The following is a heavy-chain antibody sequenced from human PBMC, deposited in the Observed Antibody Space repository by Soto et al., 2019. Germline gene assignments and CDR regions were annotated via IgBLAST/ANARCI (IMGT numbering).Heavy chain of an antibody. D-gene: IGHD2-15*01. CDR2: MNPNSGNT. CDR1: GYTFTSYD. CDR3: ARGGSSHHYYYYYMDV. Sequence: ASVKVSCKASGYTFTSYDINWVRQATGQGLEWMGRMNPNSGNTGYAQKFQGRVTMTTNNSMSTAYMELSSLRSEDTAVYYCARGGSSHHYYYYYMDVWGKGTTVTVSS. J-gene: IGHJ6*03. V-gene: IGHV1-8*01.